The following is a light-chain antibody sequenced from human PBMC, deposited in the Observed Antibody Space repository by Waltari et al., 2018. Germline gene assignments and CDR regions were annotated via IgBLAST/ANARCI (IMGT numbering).Light chain of an antibody. CDR1: SSDVGGYNY. CDR2: EVS. V-gene: IGLV2-14*01. J-gene: IGLJ2*01. Sequence: QSALTQPASVSGSPGQSLTISGTGTSSDVGGYNYVSGCQQHPGKAPKRMIYEVSNRPSGVSNRFSGSKSGNTASLTISGLQAEDEADYYCSSYTSSSTPYVVFGGGTKLTVL. CDR3: SSYTSSSTPYVV.